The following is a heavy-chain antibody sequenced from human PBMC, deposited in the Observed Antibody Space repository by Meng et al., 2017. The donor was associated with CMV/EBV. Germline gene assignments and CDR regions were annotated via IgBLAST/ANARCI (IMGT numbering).Heavy chain of an antibody. Sequence: ASVKVSCKVSGYTLTELSMHWVRQAPGKGLEWMGGFDPEDGETIYAQKFQGRVTMTEDTSTDTAYMEPSSLRSEDTAVYYCATDFYCSSTSCSTGYYYYGMDVWGQGATVTVSS. CDR1: GYTLTELS. V-gene: IGHV1-24*01. D-gene: IGHD2-2*01. CDR3: ATDFYCSSTSCSTGYYYYGMDV. CDR2: FDPEDGET. J-gene: IGHJ6*02.